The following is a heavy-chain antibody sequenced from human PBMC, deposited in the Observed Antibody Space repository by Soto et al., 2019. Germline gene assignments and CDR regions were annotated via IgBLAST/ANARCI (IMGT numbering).Heavy chain of an antibody. D-gene: IGHD4-17*01. CDR3: ARDGSGSTVTTEYDY. J-gene: IGHJ4*02. CDR2: INPNSGGT. Sequence: ASVKVSCKASGYTFTGYYMHWVRQAPGQGLEWMGWINPNSGGTNYAQKFQGWVTMTRDTSISTAYMELSRLRSDDTAVYYCARDGSGSTVTTEYDYWGQGTPVTVSS. V-gene: IGHV1-2*04. CDR1: GYTFTGYY.